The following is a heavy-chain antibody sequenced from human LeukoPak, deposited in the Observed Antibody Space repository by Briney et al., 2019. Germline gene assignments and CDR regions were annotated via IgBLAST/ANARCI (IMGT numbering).Heavy chain of an antibody. Sequence: GESLKISCKGSGYSINNYWIAWVRQMPGKGLEWMGIIYPADSDIRYSPSFQGQVTISADKSISTAYLQWNSLKASDTDMYYCARQEYCSGASCYTWFDPWGQGTLVTVSS. CDR3: ARQEYCSGASCYTWFDP. D-gene: IGHD2-15*01. CDR1: GYSINNYW. J-gene: IGHJ5*02. CDR2: IYPADSDI. V-gene: IGHV5-51*01.